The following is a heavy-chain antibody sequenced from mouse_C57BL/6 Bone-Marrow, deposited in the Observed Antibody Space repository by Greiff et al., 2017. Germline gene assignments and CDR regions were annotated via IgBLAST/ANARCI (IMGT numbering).Heavy chain of an antibody. D-gene: IGHD1-1*01. CDR1: GYTFTDYY. V-gene: IGHV1-19*01. CDR2: IIPYNGGT. J-gene: IGHJ1*03. CDR3: ARTEVLRYWYFDV. Sequence: EVQLQQSGPVLVKPGASVKMSFKASGYTFTDYYMNWVKQSHGKSLEWIGVIIPYNGGTSYNQKFKGKATLTVDKSSSTAYMELNSLTSEDSAVYYCARTEVLRYWYFDVWGTGTTVTVSS.